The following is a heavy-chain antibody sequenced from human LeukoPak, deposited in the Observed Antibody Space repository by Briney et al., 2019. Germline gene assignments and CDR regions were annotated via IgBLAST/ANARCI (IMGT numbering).Heavy chain of an antibody. D-gene: IGHD2-15*01. Sequence: GASVKVSCKASGYTFTSYYMHWVRQAPGQGLEWMGVINPSGGSTSYAQKFQGRVTMTRDTYTSTVYMELSSLRSEDTAVYYCARVSGMVGAEYYFDYWGQGTLVTVSS. CDR1: GYTFTSYY. CDR2: INPSGGST. V-gene: IGHV1-46*01. J-gene: IGHJ4*02. CDR3: ARVSGMVGAEYYFDY.